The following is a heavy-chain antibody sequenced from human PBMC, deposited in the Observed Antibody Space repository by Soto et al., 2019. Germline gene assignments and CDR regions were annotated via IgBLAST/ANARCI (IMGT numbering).Heavy chain of an antibody. CDR3: ARGAAMVFFAFDI. J-gene: IGHJ3*02. Sequence: SETLSLTCTVSGGSISSYYWSWIRQPPGKGLEWIGYIYYSGSTNYNPSLKSRVTISVDTSKNQFSLKLSSVTAADTAVYYCARGAAMVFFAFDIWGQGTMVTVSS. D-gene: IGHD5-18*01. CDR1: GGSISSYY. CDR2: IYYSGST. V-gene: IGHV4-59*01.